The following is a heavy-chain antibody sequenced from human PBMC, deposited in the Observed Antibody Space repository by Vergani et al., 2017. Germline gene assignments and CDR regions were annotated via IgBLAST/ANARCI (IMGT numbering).Heavy chain of an antibody. Sequence: QVQLVQSGAEVKKPGSSVKVSCKASGGTFSSYAISWVRQAPGQGLEWMGGIIPIFGTANYAQKFQGRVTITADESTSTAYMELSSLRSEDTAVYYCARGTVAYYYASGIPKNWFDPWGQGTLVTVSS. D-gene: IGHD3-10*01. CDR1: GGTFSSYA. V-gene: IGHV1-69*12. CDR2: IIPIFGTA. J-gene: IGHJ5*02. CDR3: ARGTVAYYYASGIPKNWFDP.